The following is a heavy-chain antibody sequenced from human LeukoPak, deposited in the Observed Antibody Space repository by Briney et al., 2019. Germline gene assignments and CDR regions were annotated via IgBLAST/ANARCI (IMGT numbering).Heavy chain of an antibody. D-gene: IGHD3-22*01. V-gene: IGHV4-34*01. CDR3: ARGEAGTSDSSGYYFYY. CDR2: INHSGST. CDR1: GGSLSGYY. Sequence: PSETLSLTCAVYGGSLSGYYWSWIRQPPGKGLEWIGEINHSGSTNYNPSLKSRVTISVDTSKNQFSLKLSSVTVADTAVYYCARGEAGTSDSSGYYFYYWGQGTLATVSS. J-gene: IGHJ4*02.